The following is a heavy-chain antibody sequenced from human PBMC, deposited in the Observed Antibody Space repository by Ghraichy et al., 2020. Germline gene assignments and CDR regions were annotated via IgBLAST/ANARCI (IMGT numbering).Heavy chain of an antibody. V-gene: IGHV4-39*01. J-gene: IGHJ3*02. CDR3: ATYSSSWYAAFDI. CDR2: ISYSGST. D-gene: IGHD6-13*01. Sequence: EWIGSISYSGSTYYSPSLKSRVTISLDTSKNQFSLKLSSVTAADTAVYYCATYSSSWYAAFDIWG.